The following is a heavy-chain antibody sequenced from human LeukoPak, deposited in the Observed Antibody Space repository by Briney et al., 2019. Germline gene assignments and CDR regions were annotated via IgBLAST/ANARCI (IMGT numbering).Heavy chain of an antibody. V-gene: IGHV3-48*03. J-gene: IGHJ4*02. CDR3: ASRSPVVVVAGSTDY. CDR2: ISSSGSTI. Sequence: PGGSLGLSCAASGFTFSSYEMNWVRQAPGKGLEWVSYISSSGSTIYYADSVKGRFTISRDNDKNSLYLQMNSLRAEDTAVYYCASRSPVVVVAGSTDYWGQGTLVTVSS. D-gene: IGHD2-15*01. CDR1: GFTFSSYE.